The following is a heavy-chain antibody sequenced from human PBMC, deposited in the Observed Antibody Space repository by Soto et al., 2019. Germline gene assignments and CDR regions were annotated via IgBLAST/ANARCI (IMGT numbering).Heavy chain of an antibody. Sequence: GGSLSLTCKVSGFTFGDYAMNWFRQPPGEGLEGVGFVRSKVYGGTTDYAASVRGRFTISRDDSKSIAYLQMNSLKTDDTAVYYCARDGVQITDFDYFYYGLDVWGPGTTVTVSS. J-gene: IGHJ6*02. CDR2: VRSKVYGGTT. CDR3: ARDGVQITDFDYFYYGLDV. V-gene: IGHV3-49*03. D-gene: IGHD3-9*01. CDR1: GFTFGDYA.